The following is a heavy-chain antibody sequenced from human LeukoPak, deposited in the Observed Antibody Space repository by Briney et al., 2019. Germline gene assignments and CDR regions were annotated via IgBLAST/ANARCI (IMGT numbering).Heavy chain of an antibody. CDR1: DGSISSYY. D-gene: IGHD3-3*01. J-gene: IGHJ5*02. Sequence: SETLSLTCTVSDGSISSYYWSWIRQPPGKGLEWIGYIYYSGSTNYNPPLKSRVTISLDTSKSQFSLKLSSVTAADTAVYYCARDLRFLEWPRFDPWGQGALVTVSS. V-gene: IGHV4-59*01. CDR2: IYYSGST. CDR3: ARDLRFLEWPRFDP.